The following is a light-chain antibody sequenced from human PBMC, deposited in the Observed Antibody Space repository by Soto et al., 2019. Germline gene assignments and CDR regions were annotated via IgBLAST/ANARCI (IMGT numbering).Light chain of an antibody. J-gene: IGKJ5*01. CDR1: QNINNY. Sequence: DIQMTQSPSSLSASVGDRVPITCQASQNINNYLNWYQQKPGRAPKLLIYDASNLEAGVPSRFRGSGSGTDSTFTISRLQPEDIATYYCQQYENLPTVGQGTRLEIK. CDR3: QQYENLPT. V-gene: IGKV1-33*01. CDR2: DAS.